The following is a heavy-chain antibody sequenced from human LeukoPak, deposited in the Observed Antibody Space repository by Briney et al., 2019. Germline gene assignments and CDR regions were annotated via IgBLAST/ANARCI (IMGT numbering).Heavy chain of an antibody. Sequence: PSETLSLTCAVYGGSFSGYYWSWIRQPPGKGLEWIGEINHSGSTNYNPSLKSRVTISVDTSKNQFSLKLSSVTAADTAVYYCARAIRNDIVVVVSSYYYGMDVWGKGTTVTVSS. CDR1: GGSFSGYY. CDR2: INHSGST. CDR3: ARAIRNDIVVVVSSYYYGMDV. D-gene: IGHD2-15*01. V-gene: IGHV4-34*01. J-gene: IGHJ6*04.